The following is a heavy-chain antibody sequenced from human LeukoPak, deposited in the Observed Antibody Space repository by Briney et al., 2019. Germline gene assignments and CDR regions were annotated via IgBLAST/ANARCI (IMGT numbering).Heavy chain of an antibody. J-gene: IGHJ4*02. Sequence: SQTLSLTCTVSGGSISSNNYYWGWIRQPPGKGLEWVANIYYSGNTYYNPSLKSRVTISVDTFNNQFSLRLNSVTAADTAVYYCARVPPLYDSGNYYKGTHFDYWGQGTLVTVSS. D-gene: IGHD3-10*01. V-gene: IGHV4-39*07. CDR2: IYYSGNT. CDR3: ARVPPLYDSGNYYKGTHFDY. CDR1: GGSISSNNYY.